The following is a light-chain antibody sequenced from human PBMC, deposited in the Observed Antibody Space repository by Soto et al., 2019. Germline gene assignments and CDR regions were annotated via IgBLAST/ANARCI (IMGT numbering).Light chain of an antibody. CDR1: QSITNF. J-gene: IGKJ4*01. V-gene: IGKV1-39*01. Sequence: DIQMTQSPSSLSASVGDRVTITCRASQSITNFLNWYQQKPGKAHKLLIYAASSSQSGVPSRFSGSGSGTDFTLTISSLQPEDFATYFCQQSYTAVTFGGGTKVEIK. CDR2: AAS. CDR3: QQSYTAVT.